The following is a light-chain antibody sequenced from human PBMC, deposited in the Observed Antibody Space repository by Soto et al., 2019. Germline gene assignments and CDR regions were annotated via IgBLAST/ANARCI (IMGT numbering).Light chain of an antibody. CDR3: QQYNSYCPWT. CDR2: TAY. Sequence: YPSTHWAAVGSIVSITCLVSQSISSWLAWYQQKPGKAPKLLIYTAYSFESWVTSRLSGSGSGTEFTLPISSLQHADFGTYYCQQYNSYCPWTFGLGTKVDIK. J-gene: IGKJ1*01. V-gene: IGKV1-5*03. CDR1: QSISSW.